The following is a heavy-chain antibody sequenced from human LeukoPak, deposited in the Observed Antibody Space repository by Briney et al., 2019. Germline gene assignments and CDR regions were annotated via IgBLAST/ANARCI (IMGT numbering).Heavy chain of an antibody. Sequence: ASVKVSCKASGGTFSSYAISWVRQAPGQGLEWMGGIIPIFGTANCAQKFQGRVTITADESTSTAYMELSSLRSEDTAVYYCAKSWPSSPDAFDIWGQGTMVTVSS. CDR3: AKSWPSSPDAFDI. CDR2: IIPIFGTA. D-gene: IGHD6-13*01. J-gene: IGHJ3*02. CDR1: GGTFSSYA. V-gene: IGHV1-69*13.